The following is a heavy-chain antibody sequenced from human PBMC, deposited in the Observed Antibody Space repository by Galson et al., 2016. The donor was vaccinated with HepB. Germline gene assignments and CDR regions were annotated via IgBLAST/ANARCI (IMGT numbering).Heavy chain of an antibody. CDR1: GFSFRNYA. CDR3: ARQAFTNWNPFDY. V-gene: IGHV3-30*04. CDR2: MSYDGRRI. D-gene: IGHD1-1*01. J-gene: IGHJ4*02. Sequence: TLRLSCAASGFSFRNYAMHWVRQAPGKGLEWVAVMSYDGRRIYYADSVKGRLTISRDNSKNTLFLQMNSLRPDDTAVYYCARQAFTNWNPFDYWGQGTLVTVSS.